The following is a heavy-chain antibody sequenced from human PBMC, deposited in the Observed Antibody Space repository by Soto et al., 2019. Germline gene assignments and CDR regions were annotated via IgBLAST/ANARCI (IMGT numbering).Heavy chain of an antibody. D-gene: IGHD3-22*01. CDR2: IYYSGST. CDR1: GGSISSGDYY. CDR3: ARVRVVVTKYYFDY. Sequence: ASETLSLTCTVSGGSISSGDYYWSWIRQPPGKGLEWIGYIYYSGSTYYNPSLKSRVTISVDTSKNQFSLKLSSVTAADTAVYYCARVRVVVTKYYFDYWGQGTLVTVSS. J-gene: IGHJ4*02. V-gene: IGHV4-30-4*01.